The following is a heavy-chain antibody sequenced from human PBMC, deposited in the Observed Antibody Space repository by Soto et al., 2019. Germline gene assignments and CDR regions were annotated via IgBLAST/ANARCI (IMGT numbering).Heavy chain of an antibody. CDR3: DILSITIFGVVPNPYYYGMDV. CDR2: TRNKANSYTT. J-gene: IGHJ6*02. CDR1: GFTFSDHY. D-gene: IGHD3-3*01. Sequence: PVGSLRLSCAASGFTFSDHYMDWVRQAPGKGLEWVGRTRNKANSYTTEYAASVKGRFTISRDDSKNSLYLQMNSLKTEDTAVYYCDILSITIFGVVPNPYYYGMDVWGQGTTVTVSS. V-gene: IGHV3-72*01.